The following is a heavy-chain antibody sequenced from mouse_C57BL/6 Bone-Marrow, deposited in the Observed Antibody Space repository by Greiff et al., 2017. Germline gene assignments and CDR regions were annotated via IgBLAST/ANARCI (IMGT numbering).Heavy chain of an antibody. J-gene: IGHJ4*01. CDR3: AKPHYYYGSSYDYAMDY. CDR1: GFSLTSYG. V-gene: IGHV2-5*01. Sequence: QVHVKQSGPGLVPPSQSLSITCTVSGFSLTSYGVHWVRQSPGKGLAWLGVIWRGGSTDYTAAFMSRLSITKYNSKSQVFFKMNSLQADDTAIYYCAKPHYYYGSSYDYAMDYWGQGTSVTVSS. CDR2: IWRGGST. D-gene: IGHD1-1*01.